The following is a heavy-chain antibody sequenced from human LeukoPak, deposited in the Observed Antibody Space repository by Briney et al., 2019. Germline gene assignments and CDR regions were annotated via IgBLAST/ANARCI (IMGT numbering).Heavy chain of an antibody. D-gene: IGHD5-18*01. CDR1: GGSISSFY. CDR3: ARDYVGYSHGM. V-gene: IGHV4-59*01. CDR2: FHDSGNT. J-gene: IGHJ4*02. Sequence: PSETLSLTCTVSGGSISSFYWRWIRQPPGKGLEWIGSFHDSGNTNYNPSLKSRVTISVDTSKNQVSLKLTSVTAADTAVYYCARDYVGYSHGMWGQGTLVTVSS.